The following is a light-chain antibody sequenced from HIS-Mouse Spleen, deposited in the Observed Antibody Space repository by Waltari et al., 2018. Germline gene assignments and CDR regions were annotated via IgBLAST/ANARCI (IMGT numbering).Light chain of an antibody. CDR3: SSYTSSSTWV. Sequence: QSALTQPASVSGSPGQSITISCTGTSSDVGGYHYVSWYQQPPGKAPILMIYEVSNRPSGVSNRFSGSKSGNTASLTISGLQAEDEAEYYCSSYTSSSTWVFGGGTKLTVL. V-gene: IGLV2-14*01. CDR2: EVS. CDR1: SSDVGGYHY. J-gene: IGLJ3*02.